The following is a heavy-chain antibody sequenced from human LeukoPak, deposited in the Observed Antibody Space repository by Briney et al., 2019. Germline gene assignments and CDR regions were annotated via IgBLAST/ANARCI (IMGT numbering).Heavy chain of an antibody. CDR2: IYWNDDK. CDR3: AHRSQVLVGATALYYFDY. V-gene: IGHV2-5*01. Sequence: SGPTLVNPTQTLTLTCTFSGFSLSTSGVGVGWIRQPPGKALEWLALIYWNDDKRYSPSLKSRLTITKDTSKNQVVLTMTNMDPVDTATYCCAHRSQVLVGATALYYFDYWGQGTLVTVSS. J-gene: IGHJ4*02. D-gene: IGHD1-26*01. CDR1: GFSLSTSGVG.